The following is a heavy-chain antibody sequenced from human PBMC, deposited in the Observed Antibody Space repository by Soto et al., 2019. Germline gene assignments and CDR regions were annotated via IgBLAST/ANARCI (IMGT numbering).Heavy chain of an antibody. CDR3: ARPKDTEVGPAALYYYYGMDV. CDR1: GGTFSSYA. CDR2: IIPIFGTA. V-gene: IGHV1-69*01. D-gene: IGHD2-2*01. Sequence: QVQLVQSGAEVKKPGSSVKVSCKASGGTFSSYAISWVRQAPGQGLEWMGGIIPIFGTANYAQKFQGRVTTTADESTSTAYMELSSLRSEDTGVYYCARPKDTEVGPAALYYYYGMDVRGQGTTVTVCS. J-gene: IGHJ6*02.